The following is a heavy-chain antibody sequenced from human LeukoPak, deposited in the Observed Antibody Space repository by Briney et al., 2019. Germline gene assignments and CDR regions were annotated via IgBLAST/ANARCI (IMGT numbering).Heavy chain of an antibody. V-gene: IGHV3-48*03. CDR1: GFTFSDYE. CDR3: ARVGCSGGSCYPTFPDF. CDR2: ISSGGSSI. D-gene: IGHD2-15*01. Sequence: GGSLRLSCAASGFTFSDYEMDWVRQAPGKGLEWVSYISSGGSSIYYADSVKGRFTISRDNAKSLLYPQMNSLRAEDTAFYYCARVGCSGGSCYPTFPDFWGQGTLVTVSS. J-gene: IGHJ4*02.